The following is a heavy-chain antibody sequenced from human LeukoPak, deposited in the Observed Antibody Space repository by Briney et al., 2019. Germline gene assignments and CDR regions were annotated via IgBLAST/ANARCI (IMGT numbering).Heavy chain of an antibody. CDR2: FAPEDGET. CDR3: ATIGDIAAAGYNYYYYGMDV. Sequence: SVNVSRTVSGYTLTELSMHGVRQAPGKGLEWMGRFAPEDGETIYAQKFQGRVTMTEDTSTDTAYMELSSLRSEDTAVYYCATIGDIAAAGYNYYYYGMDVWGQGTTVTVSS. CDR1: GYTLTELS. V-gene: IGHV1-24*01. D-gene: IGHD6-13*01. J-gene: IGHJ6*02.